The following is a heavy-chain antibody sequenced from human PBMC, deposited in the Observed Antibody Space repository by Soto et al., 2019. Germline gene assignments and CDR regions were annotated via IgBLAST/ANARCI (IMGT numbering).Heavy chain of an antibody. Sequence: PSETLSLTCAVSGGSISSGGYSWSWIRQPPGKGLEWIGYIYHSGSTYYNPSLKSRVTISVDRSKNQFSLNLSSVTAADTAVYYCARDQNGSGNYYTRYFDYWGQGTLVNVSS. D-gene: IGHD3-10*01. CDR3: ARDQNGSGNYYTRYFDY. CDR1: GGSISSGGYS. V-gene: IGHV4-30-2*01. J-gene: IGHJ4*02. CDR2: IYHSGST.